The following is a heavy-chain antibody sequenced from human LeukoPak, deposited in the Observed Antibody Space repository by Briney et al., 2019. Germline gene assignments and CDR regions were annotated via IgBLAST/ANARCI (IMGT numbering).Heavy chain of an antibody. CDR3: ARAALRITMIVVVPDY. J-gene: IGHJ4*02. CDR1: GFTFSSYA. Sequence: GSLRLSCAASGFTFSSYAMHWVRQAPGKGLEWVAVISYDGSNKYYADSVKGRFTLSRDNAKNSLYLQMNSLRAEDTAVYYCARAALRITMIVVVPDYWGQGTLVTVSS. D-gene: IGHD3-22*01. CDR2: ISYDGSNK. V-gene: IGHV3-30*04.